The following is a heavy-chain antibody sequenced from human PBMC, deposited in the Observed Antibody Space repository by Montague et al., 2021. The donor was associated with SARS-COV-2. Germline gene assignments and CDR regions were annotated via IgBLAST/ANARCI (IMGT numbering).Heavy chain of an antibody. CDR1: GGSISSSSYY. V-gene: IGHV4-39*07. CDR3: AREGGWLSRGSYYFDY. Sequence: SETLSLTCTVSGGSISSSSYYWGWIRQPPGKRLEWIGSIYYSGSTYYHPSLKSRVTISVDTSKNQFSLKLSSVTAADTAVYYCAREGGWLSRGSYYFDYWGQGTLVTVSS. J-gene: IGHJ4*02. CDR2: IYYSGST. D-gene: IGHD3-22*01.